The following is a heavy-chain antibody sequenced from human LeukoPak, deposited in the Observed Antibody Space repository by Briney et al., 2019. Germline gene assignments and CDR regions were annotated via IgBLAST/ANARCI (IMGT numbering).Heavy chain of an antibody. CDR2: IIPIFGTA. CDR3: ARDGAGNDAFDI. Sequence: ASVKVSCKASGYTFTGYAISWVRQAPGQGLGWMGGIIPIFGTANYAQKFQGRVTITTDESTSTAYMELSSLRSEDTAVYYCARDGAGNDAFDIWGQGTMVTVSS. V-gene: IGHV1-69*05. CDR1: GYTFTGYA. J-gene: IGHJ3*02. D-gene: IGHD1-26*01.